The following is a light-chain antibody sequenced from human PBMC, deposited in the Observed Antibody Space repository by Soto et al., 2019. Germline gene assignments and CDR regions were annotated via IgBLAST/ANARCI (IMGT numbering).Light chain of an antibody. CDR3: QQRSNT. V-gene: IGKV3-11*01. CDR2: DAS. J-gene: IGKJ5*01. Sequence: EIVLTQSPAPLSLSPGERATLPCRASQSVRSSLAWYQQKPGQAPRVLIYDASNTATAVPARFSGSGSGTNFPLASSSRAPEDYAVYYLQQRSNTFGQGTRLEIK. CDR1: QSVRSS.